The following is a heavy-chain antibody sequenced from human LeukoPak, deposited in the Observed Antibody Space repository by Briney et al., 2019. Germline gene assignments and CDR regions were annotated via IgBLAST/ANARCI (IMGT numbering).Heavy chain of an antibody. CDR1: GLTFSSNS. CDR2: ISSTGGTI. CDR3: AKERYFDWLLPQYNWFDP. J-gene: IGHJ5*02. D-gene: IGHD3-9*01. Sequence: GGSLRLSCAASGLTFSSNSMNCVRQAPGKGLEWVSYISSTGGTIYYADSMKGRFTISRDNAKNSLYLQMNSLRVEDTAVYYCAKERYFDWLLPQYNWFDPWGQGTLVTVSS. V-gene: IGHV3-48*04.